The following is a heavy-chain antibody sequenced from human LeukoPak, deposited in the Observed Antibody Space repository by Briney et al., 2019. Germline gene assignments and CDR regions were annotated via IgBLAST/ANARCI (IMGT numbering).Heavy chain of an antibody. J-gene: IGHJ6*03. CDR1: GGSISSGGYY. CDR2: IYHSGST. D-gene: IGHD2-2*01. Sequence: SETLSLTCTVSGGSISSGGYYWSWIRQPPGKGLEWIGYIYHSGSTYYNPSLKSRVTISVDRSKNQFSLKLSSVTAADTAVYYCAREAIPAAMTYYYMDVWGKGTTVTVSS. CDR3: AREAIPAAMTYYYMDV. V-gene: IGHV4-30-2*01.